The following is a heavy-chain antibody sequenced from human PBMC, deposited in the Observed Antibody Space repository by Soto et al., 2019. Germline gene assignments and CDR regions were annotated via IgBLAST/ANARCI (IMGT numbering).Heavy chain of an antibody. CDR2: ISHTDKST. V-gene: IGHV3-48*03. CDR3: ASGQYVMAF. J-gene: IGHJ6*02. CDR1: GFTFSYFE. Sequence: GGSLRLSCAASGFTFSYFEMTWVRQAPGKGLERVAFISHTDKSTHYPDSVRGRFTISRDNAKNSLYLQMNSLRAEDTAVYYCASGQYVMAFGGQGTTVTFSS.